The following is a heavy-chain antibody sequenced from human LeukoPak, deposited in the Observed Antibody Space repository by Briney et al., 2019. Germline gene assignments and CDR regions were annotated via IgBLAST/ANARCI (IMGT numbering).Heavy chain of an antibody. V-gene: IGHV1-2*02. CDR1: EYTFTGYY. CDR3: ARDLRPPYCSSTSCRLSYYYYMDV. D-gene: IGHD2-2*01. CDR2: INPNSGGT. Sequence: GASVKVSCKASEYTFTGYYMHWVRQAPGQGLEWMGWINPNSGGTNYAQKFQGRVTMTRDTSISTAYMELSRLRSDDTAVYYCARDLRPPYCSSTSCRLSYYYYMDVWGKGTTVTISS. J-gene: IGHJ6*03.